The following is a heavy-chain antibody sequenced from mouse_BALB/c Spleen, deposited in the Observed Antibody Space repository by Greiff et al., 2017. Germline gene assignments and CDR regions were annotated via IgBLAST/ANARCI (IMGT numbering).Heavy chain of an antibody. CDR1: GYAFTNYL. CDR2: INPGSGGT. V-gene: IGHV1-54*01. Sequence: QVQLQQSGAELVRPGTSVKVSCKASGYAFTNYLIEWVKQRPGQGLEWIGVINPGSGGTNYNEKFKGKATLTADKSSSTAYMQLSSLTSDDSAVYFCARGDYDEEGAMDYGGQGTSVTVSS. J-gene: IGHJ4*01. D-gene: IGHD2-4*01. CDR3: ARGDYDEEGAMDY.